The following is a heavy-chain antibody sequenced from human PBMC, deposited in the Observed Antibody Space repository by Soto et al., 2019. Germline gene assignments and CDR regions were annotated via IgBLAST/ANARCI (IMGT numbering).Heavy chain of an antibody. Sequence: QVQLQQWGAGLLKPSETLSLTCAVYGGSFSGYYWSWIRQPPGKGLEWIGEINHSGSTNYNPSLRSRVTISVDTSKNQFSLKLSSVTAADTAVYYCARGYGSDSSGYYFASGWFDPWGQGTLVTVSS. D-gene: IGHD3-22*01. J-gene: IGHJ5*02. CDR1: GGSFSGYY. V-gene: IGHV4-34*01. CDR2: INHSGST. CDR3: ARGYGSDSSGYYFASGWFDP.